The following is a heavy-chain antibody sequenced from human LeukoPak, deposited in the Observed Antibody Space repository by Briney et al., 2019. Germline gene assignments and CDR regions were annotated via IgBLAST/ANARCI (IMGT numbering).Heavy chain of an antibody. CDR3: ARWGEDYYDSSGYYHD. D-gene: IGHD3-22*01. Sequence: GSSVKVSCKASGGTFSSYAISWVRQAPGQGLEWKGRIIPIFGIANYAQKFQGRVTITADKSTSTAYMELSSLRSEDTAVYYCARWGEDYYDSSGYYHDWGEGTLVTVSS. CDR1: GGTFSSYA. J-gene: IGHJ4*02. V-gene: IGHV1-69*04. CDR2: IIPIFGIA.